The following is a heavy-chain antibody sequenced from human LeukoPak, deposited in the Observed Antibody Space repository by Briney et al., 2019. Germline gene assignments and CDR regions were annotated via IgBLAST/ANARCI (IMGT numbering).Heavy chain of an antibody. CDR3: ARNSALDY. Sequence: QPGGSLRLSCAASGSTFSSYDMHWVRQAPGKGLEWVAVMWSDGSNKYHADSVKGRFTISRDNSKNTMYLQMNSLRAEDTAVYYCARNSALDYWGQGTLVTVSS. V-gene: IGHV3-33*01. CDR2: MWSDGSNK. D-gene: IGHD2/OR15-2a*01. CDR1: GSTFSSYD. J-gene: IGHJ4*02.